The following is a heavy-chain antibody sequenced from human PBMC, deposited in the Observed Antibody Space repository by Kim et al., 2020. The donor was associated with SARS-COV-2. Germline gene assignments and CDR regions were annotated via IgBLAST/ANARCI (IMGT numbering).Heavy chain of an antibody. CDR3: ARERSGSDRGEGTFGF. Sequence: SVKGRFTIARDNSKNALYRQRNSLRPEDTALYYCARERSGSDRGEGTFGFWGQGTLVTVSS. J-gene: IGHJ4*02. D-gene: IGHD1-26*01. V-gene: IGHV3-30*01.